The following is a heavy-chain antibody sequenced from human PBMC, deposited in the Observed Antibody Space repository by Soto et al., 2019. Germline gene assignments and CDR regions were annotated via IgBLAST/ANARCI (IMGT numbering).Heavy chain of an antibody. V-gene: IGHV3-30*03. CDR2: ISYDGSNK. CDR1: GFTFSSYG. Sequence: QVQLVESGGGVVQPGRSLRLSCAASGFTFSSYGMHWVRQAPGKGLEWVAVISYDGSNKYYADSVKGRFTISRDNSKNTLYLQMNSLRAEDTGVYYCARDGNYYDSTGTCFDYWGQGTLVTVSS. CDR3: ARDGNYYDSTGTCFDY. J-gene: IGHJ4*02. D-gene: IGHD3-22*01.